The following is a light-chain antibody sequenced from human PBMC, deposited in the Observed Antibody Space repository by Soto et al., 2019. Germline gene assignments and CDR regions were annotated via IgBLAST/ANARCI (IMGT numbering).Light chain of an antibody. CDR1: QSVSSSY. V-gene: IGKV3-20*01. J-gene: IGKJ1*01. Sequence: EIVLPHSTGTLSFSPVERANLSGICSQSVSSSYLAWYQQKPGQAPRLLIYGASNRATGIPDRFSGSGSGTDFTLTISRLEPEDFAVYYCQKYGSSPWTCGKGNKGAIK. CDR2: GAS. CDR3: QKYGSSPWT.